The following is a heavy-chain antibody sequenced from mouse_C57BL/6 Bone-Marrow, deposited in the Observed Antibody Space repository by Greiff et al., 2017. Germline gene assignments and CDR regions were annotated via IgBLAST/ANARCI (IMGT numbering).Heavy chain of an antibody. CDR2: ISSGGSYT. J-gene: IGHJ2*01. CDR1: GFTFSSYG. Sequence: EVKLVESGGDLVKPGGSLKLSCAASGFTFSSYGMSWVRQTPDKRLEWVATISSGGSYTYYPDSVKGRVTISRDNAKNTLYLQMSSLKAEDTAMYYCARRGYGGQGTTLTVSS. CDR3: ARRGY. V-gene: IGHV5-6*02.